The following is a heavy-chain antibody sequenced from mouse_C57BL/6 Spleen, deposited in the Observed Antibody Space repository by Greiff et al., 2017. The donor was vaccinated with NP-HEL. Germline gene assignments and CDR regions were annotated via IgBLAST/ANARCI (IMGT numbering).Heavy chain of an antibody. V-gene: IGHV2-2*01. CDR3: ARHYYGSSHWYFDV. CDR1: GFSLTSYG. Sequence: QVQLQQSGPGLVQPSQSLSITCTVSGFSLTSYGVHWVRQSPGKGLEWLGVIWSGGSTDYNAAFISRLSISKDNSKSQVFFKMNSLQADDTAIYYCARHYYGSSHWYFDVWGTGTTVTVSS. J-gene: IGHJ1*03. CDR2: IWSGGST. D-gene: IGHD1-1*01.